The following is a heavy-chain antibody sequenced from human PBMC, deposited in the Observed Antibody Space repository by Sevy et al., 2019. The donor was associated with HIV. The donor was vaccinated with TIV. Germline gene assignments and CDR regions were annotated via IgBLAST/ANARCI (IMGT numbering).Heavy chain of an antibody. Sequence: GGSLRLSWAASGFTLSSFWMTWVRQAPGKGLEWVANIKEDGSDKNYLDSVKGRFTISRDNAKNSLYLQMNSLRAEDTAVYYCARDKNHYDRSVYYDAFDIWGQGTMVTVSS. CDR3: ARDKNHYDRSVYYDAFDI. CDR2: IKEDGSDK. CDR1: GFTLSSFW. J-gene: IGHJ3*02. D-gene: IGHD3-22*01. V-gene: IGHV3-7*03.